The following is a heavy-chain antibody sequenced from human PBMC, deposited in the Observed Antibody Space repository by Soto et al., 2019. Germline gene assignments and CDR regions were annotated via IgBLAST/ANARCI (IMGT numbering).Heavy chain of an antibody. CDR2: IYYSGST. CDR1: GGSISSGGYY. CDR3: AASCVGCGGFNYYGMDV. Sequence: QVQLQESGPGLVKPSQTLSLTCTVSGGSISSGGYYWSWIRQHPGKGLEWIGYIYYSGSTYYNPSFKSRVTISVDTSKNQFSPKLSSVTAADTAVYYCAASCVGCGGFNYYGMDVWGQGTTVTVSS. J-gene: IGHJ6*02. D-gene: IGHD2-21*01. V-gene: IGHV4-31*03.